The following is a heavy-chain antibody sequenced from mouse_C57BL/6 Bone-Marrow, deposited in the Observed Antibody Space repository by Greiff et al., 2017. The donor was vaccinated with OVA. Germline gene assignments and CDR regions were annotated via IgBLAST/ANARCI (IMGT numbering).Heavy chain of an antibody. V-gene: IGHV1-69*02. CDR1: GYTFTSYW. CDR2: IDPSDSYT. D-gene: IGHD2-3*01. Sequence: QVQLKQPGAELVKPGASVKLSSKASGYTFTSYWMHWVKQRPGRGLEWIGRIDPSDSYTNYNQKFKGKATLTVDTSSSTAYMQLSSLTSEDSAVYYCARRGDGYYGDYWGQGTTLTVSS. CDR3: ARRGDGYYGDY. J-gene: IGHJ2*01.